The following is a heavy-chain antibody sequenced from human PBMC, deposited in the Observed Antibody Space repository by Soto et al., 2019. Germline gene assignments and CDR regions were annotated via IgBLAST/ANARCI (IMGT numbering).Heavy chain of an antibody. CDR2: IYWDDDQ. Sequence: QITLKESGPTLMKPTQTLTLTCNVSGVSLSTGGVGVGWIRQPPGKALEWLALIYWDDDQRSSPSLKSRLTITKDTSKNQVVLTMTTMAPEDTATYYCAHMRAAKFDYWGQGTLVTVSS. CDR3: AHMRAAKFDY. V-gene: IGHV2-5*02. J-gene: IGHJ4*02. CDR1: GVSLSTGGVG. D-gene: IGHD2-15*01.